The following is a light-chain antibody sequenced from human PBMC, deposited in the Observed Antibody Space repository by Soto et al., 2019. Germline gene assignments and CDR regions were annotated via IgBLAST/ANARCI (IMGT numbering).Light chain of an antibody. Sequence: QSVLTQSPSASASLGASVKLTCTLSSGHSNYAIAWHQQQPGKGPRYLMKLDAYGSHKKGDGIPDRFSGSSSGAERYLTISSLQCEDEADYYCQTWGTDIHVVFGGGTKVTVL. V-gene: IGLV4-69*01. CDR1: SGHSNYA. CDR2: LDAYGSH. CDR3: QTWGTDIHVV. J-gene: IGLJ2*01.